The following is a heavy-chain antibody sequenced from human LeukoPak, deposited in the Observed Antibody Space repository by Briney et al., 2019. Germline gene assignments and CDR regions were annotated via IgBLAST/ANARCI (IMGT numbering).Heavy chain of an antibody. V-gene: IGHV3-23*01. CDR3: AKDDAWLQYGN. Sequence: GGSLRLSCAASGFTFRSHGMNWVRQAPGKGLEWVSGISPNGVITHYADSVKGRFTISRDNSKGTVYLQMNSLRPEDTAVYYCAKDDAWLQYGNWGRGTLVTVSS. D-gene: IGHD5-24*01. CDR2: ISPNGVIT. J-gene: IGHJ4*02. CDR1: GFTFRSHG.